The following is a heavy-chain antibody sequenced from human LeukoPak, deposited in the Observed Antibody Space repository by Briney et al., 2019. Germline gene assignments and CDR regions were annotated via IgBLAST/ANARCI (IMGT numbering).Heavy chain of an antibody. D-gene: IGHD6-13*01. V-gene: IGHV3-21*01. J-gene: IGHJ4*02. Sequence: GGSLRLSCAASGFTFSSYSMNWVRQAPGKGLEWVSSISSSSSYIYYADSVKGRFTISRDNAKNSLYLQMNSLRAEDTAVYYCARDKGSSWSGGFDYWVQGTLVTVSS. CDR1: GFTFSSYS. CDR3: ARDKGSSWSGGFDY. CDR2: ISSSSSYI.